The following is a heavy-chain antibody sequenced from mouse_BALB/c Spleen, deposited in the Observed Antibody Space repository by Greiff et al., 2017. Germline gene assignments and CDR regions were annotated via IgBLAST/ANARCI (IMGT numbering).Heavy chain of an antibody. CDR2: IYPGNVNT. J-gene: IGHJ2*01. CDR1: GYTFTSYY. D-gene: IGHD2-4*01. CDR3: ARTSYEYVHDY. Sequence: QVQLQQSGPELVKPGASVRISCKASGYTFTSYYIHWVKQRPGQGLEWIGWIYPGNVNTKYNEKFKGKATLTADKSSSTAYMQLSSLTSEDSAVYFCARTSYEYVHDYWGQGTTLTVSS. V-gene: IGHV1S56*01.